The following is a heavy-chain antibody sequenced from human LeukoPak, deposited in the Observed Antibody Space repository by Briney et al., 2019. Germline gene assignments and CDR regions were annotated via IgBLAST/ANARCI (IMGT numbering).Heavy chain of an antibody. V-gene: IGHV3-53*01. D-gene: IGHD3-3*01. CDR3: ARVLSGRLDY. CDR2: IYSGGSI. Sequence: PSGGSLRLSCTASGFIVSSNYMSWVRQAPGKGLEWVSVIYSGGSIYYADSAKGRFTISRDNSKNTLYLQMNSLRVEDTAVYYCARVLSGRLDYWGQGTLVTVSS. CDR1: GFIVSSNY. J-gene: IGHJ4*02.